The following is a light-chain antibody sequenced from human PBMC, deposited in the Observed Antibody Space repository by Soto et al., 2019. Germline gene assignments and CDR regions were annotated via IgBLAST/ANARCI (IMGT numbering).Light chain of an antibody. CDR1: QSVSSTY. J-gene: IGKJ1*01. CDR3: QQYGSSPQT. CDR2: GAS. V-gene: IGKV3-20*01. Sequence: EIVLTQSPGTLSLSPGEGATLSCRASQSVSSTYLAWCQQKAGQAPRLLIYGASSRATGIPDRFSGSGSGTDFTLTISRLEPEDFAVYYCQQYGSSPQTFGQGTKVEIK.